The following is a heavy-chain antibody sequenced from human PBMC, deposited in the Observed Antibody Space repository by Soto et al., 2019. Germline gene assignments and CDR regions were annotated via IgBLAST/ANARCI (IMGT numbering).Heavy chain of an antibody. CDR2: INHSGST. J-gene: IGHJ4*02. CDR3: AREILLYGSGSYYLDY. CDR1: GGSFSGYY. Sequence: SETLSLTCAVYGGSFSGYYWSWIRQPPGKGLEWIGEINHSGSTNYNPSLKSRVTISVDTSKNQFSLKLSSVTAADTAVYYCAREILLYGSGSYYLDYWGQGTLVTVSS. D-gene: IGHD3-10*01. V-gene: IGHV4-34*01.